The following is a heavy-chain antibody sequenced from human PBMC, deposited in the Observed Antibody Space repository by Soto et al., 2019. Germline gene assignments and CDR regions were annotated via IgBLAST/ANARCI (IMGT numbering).Heavy chain of an antibody. Sequence: VQLVESGGGLVKPGGSLRLSCAASGFTVSSNYMSWVRQAPGKGLEWVSVIYSGGSTYYADSVKGRFTISRDNSKNTLYLQMNSLRAEDTAVYYCARAYGGIAAPYFDYWGQGTLVTVSS. CDR2: IYSGGST. D-gene: IGHD6-13*01. CDR3: ARAYGGIAAPYFDY. V-gene: IGHV3-53*01. CDR1: GFTVSSNY. J-gene: IGHJ4*02.